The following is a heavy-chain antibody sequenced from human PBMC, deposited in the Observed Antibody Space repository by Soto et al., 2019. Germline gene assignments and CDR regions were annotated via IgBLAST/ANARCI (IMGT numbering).Heavy chain of an antibody. Sequence: GGSLRLSCAAFGLTISGKKYVAWVRQAPGKGLEWVSALYDVDGSFYADSVKGRFTTSSDSSKTTVYLQMNDLRPDDTAVYYCATWHEREHAYDVWGQGTTVTVS. CDR1: GLTISGKKY. V-gene: IGHV3-53*01. CDR2: LYDVDGS. D-gene: IGHD1-1*01. CDR3: ATWHEREHAYDV. J-gene: IGHJ3*01.